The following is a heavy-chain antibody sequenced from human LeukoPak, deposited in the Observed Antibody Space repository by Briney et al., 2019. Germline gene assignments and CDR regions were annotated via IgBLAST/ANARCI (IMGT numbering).Heavy chain of an antibody. Sequence: GGSLRLSCAASGFTFSSYAMSWVPQAPGKGLEWVSAVSGSGGSTYYADSVKGRFTISRDNSKNTLYLQMNSLRAEDTAVYYCAKTRRAGRYFDWLLSNWFDPWGQGTLVTVSS. CDR3: AKTRRAGRYFDWLLSNWFDP. CDR2: VSGSGGST. V-gene: IGHV3-23*01. CDR1: GFTFSSYA. J-gene: IGHJ5*02. D-gene: IGHD3-9*01.